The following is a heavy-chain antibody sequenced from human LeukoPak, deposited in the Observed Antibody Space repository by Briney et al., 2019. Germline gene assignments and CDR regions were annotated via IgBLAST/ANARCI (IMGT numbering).Heavy chain of an antibody. Sequence: GGSLRLSCAASGFTFSRYWMSWVRQAPGKGLDWVANIKQDGSEKYYVDSVKGRFTISRDNAKNSLYLQMNSLRAEDTAVYYCARGKDWYDYWGQGTLVTVSS. J-gene: IGHJ4*02. D-gene: IGHD3-9*01. CDR1: GFTFSRYW. CDR2: IKQDGSEK. CDR3: ARGKDWYDY. V-gene: IGHV3-7*03.